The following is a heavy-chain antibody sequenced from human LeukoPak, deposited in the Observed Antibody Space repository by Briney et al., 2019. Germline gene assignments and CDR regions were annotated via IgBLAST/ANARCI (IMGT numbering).Heavy chain of an antibody. CDR2: INHSGST. CDR3: ARANDSSGYYYDY. J-gene: IGHJ4*02. CDR1: GGSFSGYY. V-gene: IGHV4-34*01. D-gene: IGHD3-22*01. Sequence: PSETLSLTCAVYGGSFSGYYWSWIRQPPGKGLEWIGEINHSGSTSYNPSLKSRVTISVDTSKNQFSLKLSSVTAADTAVYYCARANDSSGYYYDYWGQGTLVTVSS.